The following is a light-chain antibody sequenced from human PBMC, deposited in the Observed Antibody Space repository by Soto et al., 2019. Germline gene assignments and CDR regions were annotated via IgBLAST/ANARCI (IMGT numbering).Light chain of an antibody. J-gene: IGKJ2*01. CDR2: GAS. Sequence: EIALTQSPGTLSLSPGERATLSCRASQSVSSSYLAWYQQKPGQAPRLLIYGASSRATGIPDRFSGSGSGTDFTLTISRLEPEDFAVYYCHQYGSAPYTFGQGTKLEIK. V-gene: IGKV3-20*01. CDR3: HQYGSAPYT. CDR1: QSVSSSY.